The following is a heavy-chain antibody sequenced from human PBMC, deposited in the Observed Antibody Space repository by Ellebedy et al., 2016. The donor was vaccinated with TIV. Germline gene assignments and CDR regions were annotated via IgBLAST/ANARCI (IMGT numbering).Heavy chain of an antibody. CDR1: GFTITSYG. J-gene: IGHJ4*02. CDR3: ARDQAAGYSSAGY. V-gene: IGHV3-30*03. D-gene: IGHD6-19*01. Sequence: GESLKISCAVSGFTITSYGMHWVRQAPGKGLEWVAVISYDGNHKYYADSVKGRLTISRDNSKNTLYLQMNSLRAEDTAVYYCARDQAAGYSSAGYWGQGTLVTVSS. CDR2: ISYDGNHK.